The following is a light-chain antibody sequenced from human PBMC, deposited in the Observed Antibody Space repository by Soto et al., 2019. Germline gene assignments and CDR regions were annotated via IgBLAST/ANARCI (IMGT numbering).Light chain of an antibody. CDR2: DVS. J-gene: IGLJ1*01. CDR1: SSDVDGYNY. Sequence: QSALTQPASVSGSPGQSITISCTGTSSDVDGYNYVSWYQQHPGKAPKLMIYDVSNRPSGVSNRFSGSKSGNTASLTISGLQAEDEADYYCRSYTSSSTPPYVFGTGTKLTVL. CDR3: RSYTSSSTPPYV. V-gene: IGLV2-14*01.